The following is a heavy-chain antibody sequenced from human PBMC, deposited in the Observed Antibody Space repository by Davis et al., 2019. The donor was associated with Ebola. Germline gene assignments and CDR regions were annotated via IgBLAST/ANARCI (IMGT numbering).Heavy chain of an antibody. J-gene: IGHJ3*02. CDR3: ARGGLLWFRELFGMDRDAFDI. CDR2: INPNSGGA. CDR1: GYTFTGYY. V-gene: IGHV1-2*02. D-gene: IGHD3-10*01. Sequence: ASVKVSCKASGYTFTGYYMHWVRQAPGQGLEWMGWINPNSGGANYAQKFQGRVTVTRDTSISTAYMELSRLRSDDTAVYYCARGGLLWFRELFGMDRDAFDIWGQGTMVTVSS.